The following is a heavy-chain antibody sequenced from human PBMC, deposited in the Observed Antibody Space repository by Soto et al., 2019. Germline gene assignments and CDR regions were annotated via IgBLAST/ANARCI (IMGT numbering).Heavy chain of an antibody. CDR2: ISAYNGNT. CDR1: GYTFTSYG. V-gene: IGHV1-18*01. D-gene: IGHD6-13*01. Sequence: ASVKVSCKASGYTFTSYGISWLRQSPGQGLEWMGWISAYNGNTNYAQKLQGRVTMTTDTSTSTAYMELRSLRSDDTAVYYCARGSYNSSWYLGPGDYWGQGTLVTVSS. J-gene: IGHJ4*02. CDR3: ARGSYNSSWYLGPGDY.